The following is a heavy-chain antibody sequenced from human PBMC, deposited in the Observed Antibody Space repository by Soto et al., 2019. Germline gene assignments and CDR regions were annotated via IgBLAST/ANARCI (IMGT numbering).Heavy chain of an antibody. Sequence: QVQLVQSGAEVRKSGSSVKVSCKAAGGTFSDYALSWVRQAPGQGLEWMGGSIPMFATTNYAQKSQGRVTITADDSATTAHMELGTLKSEDTAVYYCARGRGIGFSSTWNIYWYYNMDVWGQGTTVTVSS. CDR3: ARGRGIGFSSTWNIYWYYNMDV. CDR1: GGTFSDYA. V-gene: IGHV1-69*01. D-gene: IGHD6-13*01. CDR2: SIPMFATT. J-gene: IGHJ6*02.